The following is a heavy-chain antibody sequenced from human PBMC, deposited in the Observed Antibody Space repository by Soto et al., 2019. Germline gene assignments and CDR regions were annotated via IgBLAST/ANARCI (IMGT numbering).Heavy chain of an antibody. CDR3: ARGEYNYDSSGYFDY. Sequence: LCGGSISSGDYYWSWIRQPPGKGLEWIGYIYYSGSTYYNPSLKSRVTISVDTSKNQFSLKLSSVTAADTAVYYCARGEYNYDSSGYFDYWGQGTLVTVSS. V-gene: IGHV4-30-4*01. CDR2: IYYSGST. J-gene: IGHJ4*02. D-gene: IGHD3-22*01. CDR1: GGSISSGDYY.